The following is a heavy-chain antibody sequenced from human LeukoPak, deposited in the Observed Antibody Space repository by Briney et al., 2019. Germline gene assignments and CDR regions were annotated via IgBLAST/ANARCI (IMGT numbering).Heavy chain of an antibody. J-gene: IGHJ6*03. CDR1: GGSFSGHY. CDR3: ARHIGGGIEDMDV. Sequence: SETLSLACAVYGGSFSGHYWSWIRQPPGKGLEWIGYIYVTGSTRYNPYLQSRVTISVDTSRNQFFLKMSSVTAADTAVYYCARHIGGGIEDMDVWGTGTKVTVSS. CDR2: IYVTGST. V-gene: IGHV4-59*08. D-gene: IGHD3-16*02.